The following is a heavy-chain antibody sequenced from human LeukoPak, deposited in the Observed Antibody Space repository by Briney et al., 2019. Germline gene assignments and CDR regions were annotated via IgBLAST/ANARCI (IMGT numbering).Heavy chain of an antibody. CDR1: GFTVTDNY. CDR3: AKDWSYHTSSRAYIDY. D-gene: IGHD3-3*01. CDR2: IYGGGDT. Sequence: GGSLRLSCAASGFTVTDNYMNWVRQSSGKGLEWVSVIYGGGDTNYADSVKGRFTISRDNSKNTLYLQMNSLRPEDTAVYYCAKDWSYHTSSRAYIDYWGQGTLVTVSS. J-gene: IGHJ4*02. V-gene: IGHV3-53*05.